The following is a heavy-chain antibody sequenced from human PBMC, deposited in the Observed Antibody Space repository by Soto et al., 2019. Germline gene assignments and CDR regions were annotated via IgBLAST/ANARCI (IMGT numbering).Heavy chain of an antibody. CDR3: ARVRAILGVANWFDP. D-gene: IGHD3-3*01. V-gene: IGHV5-51*03. Sequence: PGESLKISCKGSGSSLTSYWIGWLRQMPGKGLEWMGIIYPGDSDTRYSPSFQGQVTISADKSISTAYLQWSSLKASDTAMYYCARVRAILGVANWFDPWGQGTLVTVS. CDR2: IYPGDSDT. CDR1: GSSLTSYW. J-gene: IGHJ5*02.